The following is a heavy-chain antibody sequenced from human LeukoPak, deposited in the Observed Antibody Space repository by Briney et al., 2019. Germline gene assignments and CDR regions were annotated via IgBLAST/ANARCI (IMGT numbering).Heavy chain of an antibody. CDR3: ARDVHGSWSYFKDP. V-gene: IGHV1-69*04. Sequence: ASVKVSCKASGGTFSSYAISWVRQTPGQGLEWMGRIIPILGIANYAQKFQGRVTITADKSTSTAYMELSSLRSEDTAVYYCARDVHGSWSYFKDPWGQGTLVTVSS. CDR1: GGTFSSYA. CDR2: IIPILGIA. J-gene: IGHJ5*02. D-gene: IGHD3-10*01.